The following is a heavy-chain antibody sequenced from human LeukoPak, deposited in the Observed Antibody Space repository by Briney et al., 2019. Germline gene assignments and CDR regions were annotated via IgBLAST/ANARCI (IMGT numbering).Heavy chain of an antibody. CDR2: MNPNSGNT. J-gene: IGHJ4*02. Sequence: ASVKVTCKASGYTFTSYDINWVRQATGQGLEWMGWMNPNSGNTGYAQKFQGRVTMTRDTSTSTVYTELSSLRSEDTAVYYCARDSLVGMWYWGQGTLVTVSS. CDR1: GYTFTSYD. V-gene: IGHV1-8*01. D-gene: IGHD1-26*01. CDR3: ARDSLVGMWY.